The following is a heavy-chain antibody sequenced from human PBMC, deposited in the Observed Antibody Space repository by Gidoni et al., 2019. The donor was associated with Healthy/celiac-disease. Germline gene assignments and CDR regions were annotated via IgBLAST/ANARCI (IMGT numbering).Heavy chain of an antibody. CDR3: AGALEKYYYDSSGYYYLDAFDI. D-gene: IGHD3-22*01. CDR2: IISGGST. V-gene: IGHV3-53*02. Sequence: EVQLVETGGGLIQPGGSLRFSCAAFGFTVSSNYMRWVRQAPGKGLVWVSVIISGGSTYYADSVKGRFTISRDNSKNTLYLQMNILRAEDTAVYYCAGALEKYYYDSSGYYYLDAFDIWGQGTMVTVSS. J-gene: IGHJ3*02. CDR1: GFTVSSNY.